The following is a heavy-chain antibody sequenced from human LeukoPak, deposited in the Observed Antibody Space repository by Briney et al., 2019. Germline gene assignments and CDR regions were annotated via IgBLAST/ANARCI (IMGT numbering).Heavy chain of an antibody. D-gene: IGHD6-13*01. J-gene: IGHJ3*02. CDR1: GFTFSSYW. CDR2: INSDESST. Sequence: GESLRLSCAASGFTFSSYWMHWVRQGPEKGLVWVSRINSDESSTSHADSVKGRFTVSRDNAKNTLYLQMNSLRAEDTAVYYCTRGNLAAGGAFDIWGQGTMVTVSS. CDR3: TRGNLAAGGAFDI. V-gene: IGHV3-74*01.